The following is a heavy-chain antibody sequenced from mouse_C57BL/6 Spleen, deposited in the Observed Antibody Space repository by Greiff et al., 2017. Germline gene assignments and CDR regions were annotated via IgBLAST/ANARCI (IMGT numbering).Heavy chain of an antibody. V-gene: IGHV1-69*01. CDR2: IDPSDSYT. CDR3: ARGDYYGSSYGFAY. D-gene: IGHD1-1*01. J-gene: IGHJ3*01. Sequence: QVQLQQPGAELVMPGASVKLSCKASGYTFTSYWMHWVKQRPGQGLEWIGEIDPSDSYTNYNQKVKGKSTLTVDKSTITAYMQLSSRTSEDSAVYYWARGDYYGSSYGFAYWGQGTLVTVSA. CDR1: GYTFTSYW.